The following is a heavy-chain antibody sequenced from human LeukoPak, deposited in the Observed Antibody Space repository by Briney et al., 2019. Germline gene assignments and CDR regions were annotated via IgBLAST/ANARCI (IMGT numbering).Heavy chain of an antibody. CDR2: INPNSGGT. CDR3: ARGRSGWTFDY. J-gene: IGHJ4*02. D-gene: IGHD6-19*01. Sequence: ASVKVSCKVSGYTLTELSMHWVRQAPGQGLEWMGWINPNSGGTNYAQKFQGRVTMTRDTSISTAYMELSRLRSDDTAVYYCARGRSGWTFDYWGQGTLVTVSS. V-gene: IGHV1-2*02. CDR1: GYTLTELS.